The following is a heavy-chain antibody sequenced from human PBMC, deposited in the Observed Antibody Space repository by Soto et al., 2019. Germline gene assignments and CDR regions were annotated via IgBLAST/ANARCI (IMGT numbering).Heavy chain of an antibody. D-gene: IGHD3-3*01. CDR3: ARTFDDFWSNSRSYSWFDP. Sequence: QITLKESGPTLVKPTQTLTLTCTFSGFSLSTAGVGVAWTRQPPGKALERLAGIYWDDDRRYRSSMKSRLTITEDTSKNHVVLRMTNMDPVDTATYFCARTFDDFWSNSRSYSWFDPWGQGILGTVSS. CDR1: GFSLSTAGVG. CDR2: IYWDDDR. V-gene: IGHV2-5*02. J-gene: IGHJ5*02.